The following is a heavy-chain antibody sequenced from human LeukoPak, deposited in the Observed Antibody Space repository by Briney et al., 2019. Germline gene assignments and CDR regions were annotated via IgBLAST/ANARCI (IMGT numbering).Heavy chain of an antibody. D-gene: IGHD6-13*01. V-gene: IGHV3-7*01. CDR3: ARDSQDSSSWYFDY. J-gene: IGHJ4*02. CDR1: GFTFSSYW. CDR2: IKQDGSEK. Sequence: PGGSLRLSYAASGFTFSSYWMSWVRQAPGKGLEWVANIKQDGSEKYYVDSVKGRFTISRDNAKNSLYLQMNSLRAEDTAVYYCARDSQDSSSWYFDYWGQGTLVTVPS.